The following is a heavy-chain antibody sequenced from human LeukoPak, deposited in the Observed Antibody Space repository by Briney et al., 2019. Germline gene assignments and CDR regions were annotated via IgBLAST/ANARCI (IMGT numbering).Heavy chain of an antibody. CDR1: GFTFSSYA. CDR2: ISYDGSNK. Sequence: PGRSLRLSCAASGFTFSSYAMHWVRQAPGKGLEWVAVISYDGSNKYYADSVKGRFTISRDNSKNTLYLQMNSLRAEDTAVYYCVRAQWELRPFQHWGQGTLVTVSS. D-gene: IGHD1-26*01. J-gene: IGHJ1*01. V-gene: IGHV3-30-3*01. CDR3: VRAQWELRPFQH.